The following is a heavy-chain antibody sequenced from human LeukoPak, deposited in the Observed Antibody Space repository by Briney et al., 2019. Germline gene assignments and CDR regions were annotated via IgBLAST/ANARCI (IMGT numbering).Heavy chain of an antibody. CDR2: IRYDGSNK. D-gene: IGHD2/OR15-2a*01. V-gene: IGHV3-30*02. Sequence: GGSLRLSCAASGFTFSSYGMHRVRQAPGKGLEWVAFIRYDGSNKYYADSVKGRFTISRDNSKNTLYLQMNSLRAEDTAVYYCAKDVQNLFYYYYYMDVWGKGTTVTASS. CDR1: GFTFSSYG. CDR3: AKDVQNLFYYYYYMDV. J-gene: IGHJ6*03.